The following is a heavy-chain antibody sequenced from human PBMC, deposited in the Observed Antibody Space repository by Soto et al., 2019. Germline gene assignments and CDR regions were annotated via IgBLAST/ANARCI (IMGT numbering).Heavy chain of an antibody. Sequence: ASVKVSCKASGYTFTSYYMHWVRQAPGQGLEWMGRISANNGSTNYAQKLQGRVTMTTDTSTSTAYMELRSLRSDDTAVYYCARDVGWFDPWGQGTLVTVSS. V-gene: IGHV1-18*04. CDR1: GYTFTSYY. D-gene: IGHD1-26*01. CDR2: ISANNGST. CDR3: ARDVGWFDP. J-gene: IGHJ5*02.